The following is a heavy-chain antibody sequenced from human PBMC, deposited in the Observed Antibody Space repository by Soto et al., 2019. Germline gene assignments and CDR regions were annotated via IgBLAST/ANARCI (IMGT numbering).Heavy chain of an antibody. D-gene: IGHD3-10*01. CDR1: GYTFTGYY. CDR2: INPNSGGT. J-gene: IGHJ6*02. V-gene: IGHV1-2*04. Sequence: ASVKVSFKASGYTFTGYYMHWVRQAPGQGLEWMGWINPNSGGTNYAQKFQGWVTMTRDTSISTAYMELSRLRSDDTAVYYCARGSPGSANYYYGMDVWGQGTTVTVSS. CDR3: ARGSPGSANYYYGMDV.